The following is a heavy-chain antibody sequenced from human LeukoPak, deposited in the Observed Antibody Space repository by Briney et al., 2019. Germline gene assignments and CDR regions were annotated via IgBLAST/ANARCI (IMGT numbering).Heavy chain of an antibody. CDR3: ARYGSGSRYWYFDL. V-gene: IGHV3-53*04. CDR1: GFPVSSNY. J-gene: IGHJ2*01. CDR2: IYSGGST. Sequence: QPGGSLRLLCAASGFPVSSNYMSCVRQAPGKGLEWVSVIYSGGSTYYADSVKGRFTISRHNSKNTLYLQMNSLRAEDTAVYYCARYGSGSRYWYFDLWGRGTLVTVSS. D-gene: IGHD3-10*01.